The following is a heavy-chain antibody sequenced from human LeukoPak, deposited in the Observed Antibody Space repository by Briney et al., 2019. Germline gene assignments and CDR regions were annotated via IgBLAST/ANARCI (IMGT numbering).Heavy chain of an antibody. CDR1: GFTFSSYS. CDR2: ISGSGGST. V-gene: IGHV3-23*01. D-gene: IGHD3-16*02. Sequence: GGSLRLSCAASGFTFSSYSMNWVRQAPGKGLEWVSAISGSGGSTYYADSVKGRFTISRDNSKNTLYLQMNSLRAEDTAVYYCARVRLSYRWLDAFDIWGQGTMVTVSS. J-gene: IGHJ3*02. CDR3: ARVRLSYRWLDAFDI.